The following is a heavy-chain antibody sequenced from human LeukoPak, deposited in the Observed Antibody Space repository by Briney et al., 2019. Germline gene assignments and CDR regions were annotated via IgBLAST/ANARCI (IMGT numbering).Heavy chain of an antibody. CDR2: IYYSGST. D-gene: IGHD3-16*01. J-gene: IGHJ6*03. CDR1: GGSISSSSYY. CDR3: ARQRGKPNYYYMDV. V-gene: IGHV4-39*01. Sequence: PSETLSLTCTVSGGSISSSSYYWGWIRQPPGKGLEWIGSIYYSGSTYYNPSLKSRVTISVDTSKNQFSLKLSSVTAADTAVYYCARQRGKPNYYYMDVWGKGTTVTVSS.